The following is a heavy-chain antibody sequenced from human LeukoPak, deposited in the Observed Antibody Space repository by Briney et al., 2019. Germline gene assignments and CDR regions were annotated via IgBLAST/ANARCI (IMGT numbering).Heavy chain of an antibody. D-gene: IGHD6-13*01. Sequence: GGSLRLSCVGSGFIFSSYDMGWVRQAPGKGLEWVSSISRAGDRTYYEDSVKGRFTISRDNSRNTMYLQMNSLRAEDTAVYYCTRHQITAAADDYWGQGTLVTVSS. J-gene: IGHJ4*02. CDR2: ISRAGDRT. CDR3: TRHQITAAADDY. V-gene: IGHV3-23*01. CDR1: GFIFSSYD.